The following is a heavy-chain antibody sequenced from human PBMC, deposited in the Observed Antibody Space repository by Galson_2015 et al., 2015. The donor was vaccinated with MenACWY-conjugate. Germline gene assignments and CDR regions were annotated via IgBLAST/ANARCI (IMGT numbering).Heavy chain of an antibody. CDR1: GYTLTELS. Sequence: SVKVSCKVSGYTLTELSMHWVRQAPGKGLEWMGGFDPEDGETIYAQKFQGRVTMTEDTSTDTAYMELSSLRSEDTAVYYCATELWFGESLRYYYYMDVWGKGTTVTVSS. J-gene: IGHJ6*03. V-gene: IGHV1-24*01. CDR2: FDPEDGET. CDR3: ATELWFGESLRYYYYMDV. D-gene: IGHD3-10*01.